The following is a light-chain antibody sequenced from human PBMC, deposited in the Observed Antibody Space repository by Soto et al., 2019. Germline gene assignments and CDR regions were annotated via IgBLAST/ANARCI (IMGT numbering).Light chain of an antibody. CDR3: SSYTGSSTLYV. CDR1: SSDVGGYNY. CDR2: DVS. Sequence: QSALTQPAFVSGSPGQSITISCTGTSSDVGGYNYVSWYQQHPGEAPKLLIYDVSNRPSVVSNRFSGSKSGNTASLTISGLQAEDEADYYCSSYTGSSTLYVFGTGTKLTVL. V-gene: IGLV2-14*03. J-gene: IGLJ1*01.